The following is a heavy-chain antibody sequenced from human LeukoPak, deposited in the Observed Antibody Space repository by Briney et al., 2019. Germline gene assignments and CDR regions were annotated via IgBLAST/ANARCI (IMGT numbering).Heavy chain of an antibody. CDR1: GYTFTGYY. J-gene: IGHJ4*02. CDR2: ISAYNGNT. Sequence: EASVKVSCKASGYTFTGYYMHWVRQAPGQGLEWMGWISAYNGNTHYAQKLQGRVTMTTDTSTSTVYMELRSLRSDDTAVYYCARGSPPRRNYDSRGYYSYYFDYWGQGTLVTVSS. D-gene: IGHD3-22*01. CDR3: ARGSPPRRNYDSRGYYSYYFDY. V-gene: IGHV1-18*04.